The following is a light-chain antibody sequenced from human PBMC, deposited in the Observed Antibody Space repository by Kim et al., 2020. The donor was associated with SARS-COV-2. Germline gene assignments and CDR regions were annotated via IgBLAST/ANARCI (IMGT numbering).Light chain of an antibody. J-gene: IGKJ1*01. CDR1: QDIGSY. V-gene: IGKV1-17*01. CDR3: EQFKSDPRT. Sequence: GDRVTITCRASQDIGSYLGWYQHKPGEAPRRLIFPASNLQSGVPSRFSGSGSGTKFTLTISSLQPEDCATYFCEQFKSDPRTFGQGTKVDIK. CDR2: PAS.